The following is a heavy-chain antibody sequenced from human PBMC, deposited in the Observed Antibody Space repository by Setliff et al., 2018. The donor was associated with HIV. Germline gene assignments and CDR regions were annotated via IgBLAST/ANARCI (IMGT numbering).Heavy chain of an antibody. V-gene: IGHV4-38-2*02. J-gene: IGHJ3*01. CDR2: IFHSGNT. CDR3: ARRTIWGDAFDV. Sequence: SETLSLTCNVSGYSISSGFYWGWIRQPPGKGLEWIGNIFHSGNTDQNPSLKSRVTMSVETSENQFSLRLNSVTAADTAVYYCARRTIWGDAFDVWGRGTMVTVSS. CDR1: GYSISSGFY. D-gene: IGHD3-16*01.